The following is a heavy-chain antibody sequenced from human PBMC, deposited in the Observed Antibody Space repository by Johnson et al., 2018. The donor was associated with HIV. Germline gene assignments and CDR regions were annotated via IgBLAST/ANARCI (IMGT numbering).Heavy chain of an antibody. J-gene: IGHJ3*02. CDR3: TSIPPPKLEGAFDI. V-gene: IGHV3-23*04. D-gene: IGHD3-3*02. CDR1: GFTFGDYA. CDR2: ISGSGSST. Sequence: EVQLVESGGGLVQPGRSLRLSCTTSGFTFGDYAMSWVRQAPGKGLEWVAAISGSGSSTYYADSVKGRFTISRDNSKNTLYLQMNSLRVEDTAEYYCTSIPPPKLEGAFDIWGQGTMVTISS.